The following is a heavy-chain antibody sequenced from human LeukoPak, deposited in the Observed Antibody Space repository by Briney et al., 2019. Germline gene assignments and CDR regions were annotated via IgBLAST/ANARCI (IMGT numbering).Heavy chain of an antibody. Sequence: GGSLRLSCAASGLTGSHDYVSWVRQAPGKGLEWVSAIHTSGDTCYADSVKGRFTISRDTSKNTLYLQINSLRVEDTAVYYCIVFGDSNHWGQGTLVTVSS. CDR1: GLTGSHDY. J-gene: IGHJ5*02. CDR3: IVFGDSNH. D-gene: IGHD4-17*01. CDR2: IHTSGDT. V-gene: IGHV3-53*01.